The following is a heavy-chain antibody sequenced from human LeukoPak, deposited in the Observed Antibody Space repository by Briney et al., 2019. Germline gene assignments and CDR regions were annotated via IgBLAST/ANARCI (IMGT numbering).Heavy chain of an antibody. CDR3: ARDGLDARSLDL. CDR1: GFTFRTYE. J-gene: IGHJ3*01. CDR2: ISSNSKTI. D-gene: IGHD2-2*01. V-gene: IGHV3-48*03. Sequence: QPGGSLRLSCAASGFTFRTYEMTWVRQAPGRGLEWISYISSNSKTIYYADSVKGRITVSRDNAENSLYLQVNSLRGEDTAIYYCARDGLDARSLDLWDHGTLVTVSS.